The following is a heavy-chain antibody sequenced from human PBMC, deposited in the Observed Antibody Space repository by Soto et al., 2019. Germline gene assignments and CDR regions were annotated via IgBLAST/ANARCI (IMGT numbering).Heavy chain of an antibody. CDR3: GRSATRRLLDP. CDR1: GGSINSYY. V-gene: IGHV4-59*04. CDR2: IYHNGST. D-gene: IGHD2-15*01. Sequence: SETLSLTCTVSGGSINSYYWSWIRQPPGKGLEWIGYIYHNGSTYYNPSLKSRVTISVDTSKNQFSLKLSSVTAADTAVYYCGRSATRRLLDPWGQRTLVTVSS. J-gene: IGHJ5*02.